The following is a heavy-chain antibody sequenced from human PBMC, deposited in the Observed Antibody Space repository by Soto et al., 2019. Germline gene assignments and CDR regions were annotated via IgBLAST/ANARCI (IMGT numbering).Heavy chain of an antibody. CDR2: IYYSGST. J-gene: IGHJ4*02. Sequence: SETLSLTCTVSGGSISSYYWIWIRQPPGKGLEWIGYIYYSGSTNYNPSLKSRVTISVDTSKNTLYLQMNSLRAEDTAVYYCATLTKYDILTGYYPCWGQGTLVTVSS. V-gene: IGHV4-59*12. D-gene: IGHD3-9*01. CDR3: ATLTKYDILTGYYPC. CDR1: GGSISSYY.